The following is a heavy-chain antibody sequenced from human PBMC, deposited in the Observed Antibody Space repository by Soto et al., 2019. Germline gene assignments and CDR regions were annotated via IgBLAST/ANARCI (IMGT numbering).Heavy chain of an antibody. J-gene: IGHJ5*02. CDR2: IIPMFGTG. Sequence: QVQLVQSGAEVKKPGSSVRVSCKASGDTSDSFSISWVRQAPGQGLEWMGGIIPMFGTGNYAQKFQGRLTIPADESTGTSYMARKSLRSEDTAVYFCARENRDDNSGWYSSSDWFDPRGQGTLVTVSS. D-gene: IGHD6-19*01. CDR3: ARENRDDNSGWYSSSDWFDP. CDR1: GDTSDSFS. V-gene: IGHV1-69*01.